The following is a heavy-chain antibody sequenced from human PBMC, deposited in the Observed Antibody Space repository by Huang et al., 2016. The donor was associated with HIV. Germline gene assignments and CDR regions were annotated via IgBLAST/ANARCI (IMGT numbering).Heavy chain of an antibody. Sequence: QEQLVESGGGVVQPGGSLRLSCATSGFSFSQYGMHGVGQAPGKWLEWVAFIRFDGGNKHYADSAKGRFTISRDNSKKMLFLEMNSLRGDDTAFYYCATDLGGYSFDYWGQGALVSVSS. CDR1: GFSFSQYG. J-gene: IGHJ4*02. V-gene: IGHV3-30*02. CDR2: IRFDGGNK. CDR3: ATDLGGYSFDY. D-gene: IGHD2-21*02.